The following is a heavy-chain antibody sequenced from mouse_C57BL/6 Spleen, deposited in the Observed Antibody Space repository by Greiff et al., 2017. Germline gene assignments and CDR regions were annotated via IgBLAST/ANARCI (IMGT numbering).Heavy chain of an antibody. CDR1: GYTFTDYE. V-gene: IGHV1-15*01. CDR2: IDPETGGT. Sequence: VQLQQSGADLVRPGASLTLSCKASGYTFTDYEMHWVQQTPVHGLEWIGAIDPETGGTAYNQKFKGKAILTADKSSSTAYMELRSLTSEDSAVYYCTRKGVPVCAMDYWGQGTSVTVSS. J-gene: IGHJ4*01. D-gene: IGHD2-14*01. CDR3: TRKGVPVCAMDY.